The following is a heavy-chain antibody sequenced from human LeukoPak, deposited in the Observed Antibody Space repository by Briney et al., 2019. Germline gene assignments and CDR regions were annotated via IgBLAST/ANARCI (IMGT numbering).Heavy chain of an antibody. CDR1: GLTFRSYW. V-gene: IGHV3-7*01. Sequence: GGSLRLSCAVSGLTFRSYWMSWVRQAPGKGPEWVANINQDGSEKYFLDSVRGRFTISRDNAKNSLALQMNTLRAEDTAVYYCARERDGRFFDYWGQGTLVTVSS. D-gene: IGHD5-24*01. CDR3: ARERDGRFFDY. J-gene: IGHJ4*02. CDR2: INQDGSEK.